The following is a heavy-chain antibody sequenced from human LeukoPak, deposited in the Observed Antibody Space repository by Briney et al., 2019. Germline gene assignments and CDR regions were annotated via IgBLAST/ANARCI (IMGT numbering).Heavy chain of an antibody. CDR3: AKVSIPRYCSGGSCPAWFDP. V-gene: IGHV3-30*02. CDR2: IRYDGSNK. CDR1: GFTFSSYG. D-gene: IGHD2-15*01. Sequence: GGSLRLTCAASGFTFSSYGMHWVRQAPGKGLEWVAFIRYDGSNKYYADSVKGRFTISRDNSKNTLYLQMNSLRAEDTAVYYCAKVSIPRYCSGGSCPAWFDPWGQGTLVTVSS. J-gene: IGHJ5*02.